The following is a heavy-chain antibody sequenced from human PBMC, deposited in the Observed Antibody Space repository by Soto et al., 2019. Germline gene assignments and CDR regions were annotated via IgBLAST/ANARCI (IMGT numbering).Heavy chain of an antibody. CDR1: GYSFSSYW. CDR2: IYPGDSDT. CDR3: GRLEQGQDLLYVMDV. J-gene: IGHJ6*02. D-gene: IGHD1-1*01. Sequence: GESLKISCKGSGYSFSSYWIGWVRQMPGKGLEWMGIIYPGDSDTRYSPSFQGQVIISVDKSISTAYLQWRSLKASDTAMYYCGRLEQGQDLLYVMDVWGQGTTVTVSS. V-gene: IGHV5-51*01.